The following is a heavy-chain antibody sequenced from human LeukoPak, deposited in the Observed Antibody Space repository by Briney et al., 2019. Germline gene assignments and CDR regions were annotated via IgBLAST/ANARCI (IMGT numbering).Heavy chain of an antibody. CDR3: AREGYSMED. V-gene: IGHV3-53*01. D-gene: IGHD6-13*01. J-gene: IGHJ4*02. CDR1: GFIVSSNY. CDR2: IYSGGDT. Sequence: GGSLRLSCAASGFIVSSNYMTWVRQAPGKGLEWVSIIYSGGDTYYADSVKGRFTISRDNPKSTLYLQMNSLRAEDTAVYYCAREGYSMEDWGQGTLVTVSS.